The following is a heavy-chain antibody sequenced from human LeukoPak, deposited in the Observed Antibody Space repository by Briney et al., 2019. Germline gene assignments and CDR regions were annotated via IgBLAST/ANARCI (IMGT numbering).Heavy chain of an antibody. V-gene: IGHV3-11*01. CDR2: ISSSGSTI. CDR1: GFTFSDYY. CDR3: AKNFLGYCSSTSCYTEDY. J-gene: IGHJ4*02. Sequence: GGSLRLSCAASGFTFSDYYMSWIRQAPGKGLEWVSYISSSGSTIYYADSVKGRFTISRDNAKNSLYLQMNSLRAEDTAVYYCAKNFLGYCSSTSCYTEDYWGQGTLVTVSS. D-gene: IGHD2-2*02.